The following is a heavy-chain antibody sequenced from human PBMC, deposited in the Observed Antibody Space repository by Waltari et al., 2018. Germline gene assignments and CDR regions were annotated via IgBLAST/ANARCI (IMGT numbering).Heavy chain of an antibody. D-gene: IGHD1-1*01. CDR2: NYHSGNT. Sequence: QVQLQESGPGLVKSSETLSLTCTVSGYSINSDSYWGWIRQPPGKGLEWNGSNYHSGNTYYKLSLKSRVTLSIDTSKNQFSLSLSSVTAADTAVYYCVRGTYNQPSNWGQGTLVTVSS. V-gene: IGHV4-38-2*02. J-gene: IGHJ4*02. CDR1: GYSINSDSY. CDR3: VRGTYNQPSN.